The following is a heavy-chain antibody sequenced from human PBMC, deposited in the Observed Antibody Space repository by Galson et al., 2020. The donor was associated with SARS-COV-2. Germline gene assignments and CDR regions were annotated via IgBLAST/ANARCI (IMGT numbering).Heavy chain of an antibody. V-gene: IGHV4-34*01. J-gene: IGHJ5*02. Sequence: SETLSLTCAVYGGSFSPYYWSWIRQSPGTGLEWIGEISHSGGTNYNPSLRSRVTISVDTSKNQFSLKLTSVTAADTPVYYCARLYSVTPGYNWFDPWGQGTLVT. D-gene: IGHD4-17*01. CDR1: GGSFSPYY. CDR2: ISHSGGT. CDR3: ARLYSVTPGYNWFDP.